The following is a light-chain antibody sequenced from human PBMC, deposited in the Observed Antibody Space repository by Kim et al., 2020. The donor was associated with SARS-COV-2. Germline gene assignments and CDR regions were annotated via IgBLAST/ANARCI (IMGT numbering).Light chain of an antibody. Sequence: ETVLTQSPATLSLSPGERATLSCRASQSISNYLAWYQQKPGQAPRILIYDASNRAPGIPARFSGSGFGTDFTLTISSLEPKDSAIYYCQQRVNWPPITFGQGTRLEIK. J-gene: IGKJ5*01. CDR1: QSISNY. CDR3: QQRVNWPPIT. V-gene: IGKV3-11*01. CDR2: DAS.